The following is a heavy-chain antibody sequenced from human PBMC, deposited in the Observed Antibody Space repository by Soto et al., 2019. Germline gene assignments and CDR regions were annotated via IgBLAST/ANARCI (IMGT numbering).Heavy chain of an antibody. D-gene: IGHD1-26*01. CDR1: DAARRSGGYF. V-gene: IGHV4-61*08. J-gene: IGHJ3*02. CDR2: IYYSGGT. Sequence: PSVTPSLTSPFSDAARRSGGYFYTWVRQPPGKGLEWLGYIYYSGGTNYSPSLKSRVTMSLGTAKNQFSLNLTSVTAADTAVYSCARGRGGTYEAFDIWGQGKMVT. CDR3: ARGRGGTYEAFDI.